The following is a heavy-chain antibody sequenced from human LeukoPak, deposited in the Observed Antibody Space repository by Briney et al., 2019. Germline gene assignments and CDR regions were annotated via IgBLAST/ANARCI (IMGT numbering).Heavy chain of an antibody. CDR3: ARGSGWLDY. CDR2: IYSVATT. Sequence: PGGSLRLSCAASGFTVSNTFMSWVRQAPGKGLEWVSVIYSVATTYYADSVKGRFTISRDNSKNTLYLQMNSLRAEDTAVYYCARGSGWLDYWGQGTLVTVSS. V-gene: IGHV3-53*01. CDR1: GFTVSNTF. D-gene: IGHD6-19*01. J-gene: IGHJ4*02.